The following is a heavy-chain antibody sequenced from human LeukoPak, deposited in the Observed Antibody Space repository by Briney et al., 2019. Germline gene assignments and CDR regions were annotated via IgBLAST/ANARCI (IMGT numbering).Heavy chain of an antibody. J-gene: IGHJ4*02. V-gene: IGHV4-39*01. CDR1: GFTFSRYW. Sequence: GSLRLSCAASGFTFSRYWMSWVRQPPGKGLEWIGSVYYSGKTNYNPSLKNRVTISVDTSKNQFSLKLRSVTAADTAVFYCARQGYADFSPRPFDYWGQGTLVTVSS. D-gene: IGHD4-17*01. CDR2: VYYSGKT. CDR3: ARQGYADFSPRPFDY.